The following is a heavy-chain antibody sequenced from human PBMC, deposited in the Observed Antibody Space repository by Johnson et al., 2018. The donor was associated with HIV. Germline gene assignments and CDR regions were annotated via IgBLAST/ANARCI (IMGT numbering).Heavy chain of an antibody. V-gene: IGHV3-NL1*01. Sequence: QVQLVESGGGVVQPGRSLRLSCAASGFTFSSYGMHWVRQAPGKGLEWVSVIYSGGSTYYADSVKGRFTISRDNSKNTLYLQMNSLRAEDTAVYYCARSCGGDCNDAFDIWGQGTMVTVSS. CDR3: ARSCGGDCNDAFDI. CDR1: GFTFSSYG. J-gene: IGHJ3*02. D-gene: IGHD2-21*02. CDR2: IYSGGST.